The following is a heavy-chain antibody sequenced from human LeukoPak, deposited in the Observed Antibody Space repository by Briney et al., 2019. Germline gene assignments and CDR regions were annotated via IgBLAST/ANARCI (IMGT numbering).Heavy chain of an antibody. D-gene: IGHD6-19*01. Sequence: SETLSLTCTVSGGSISSYYWSWIRQPAGKGLEWIGRIYTSGSTNYNPSLKSRVTMSVDTSKNQFSLKLSSVTAADTAVYYCAGSSSSGWYGGGFYAYWGQGTLVTVSS. J-gene: IGHJ4*02. CDR1: GGSISSYY. CDR3: AGSSSSGWYGGGFYAY. V-gene: IGHV4-4*07. CDR2: IYTSGST.